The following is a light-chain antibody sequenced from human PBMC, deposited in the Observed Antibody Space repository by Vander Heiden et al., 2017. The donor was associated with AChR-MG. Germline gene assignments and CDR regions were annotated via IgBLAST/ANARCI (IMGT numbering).Light chain of an antibody. Sequence: QSALTQPASVSGSPGQSITISCTGTSSDVGGYDYVSGYQQHPGKAPKMMIFEVSNRPAGVSHRFSGSKSGNTASLTISGLQAEDEADYYCSSYTTTSTRRVVFGGGTKVTVL. CDR2: EVS. CDR1: SSDVGGYDY. V-gene: IGLV2-14*01. J-gene: IGLJ2*01. CDR3: SSYTTTSTRRVV.